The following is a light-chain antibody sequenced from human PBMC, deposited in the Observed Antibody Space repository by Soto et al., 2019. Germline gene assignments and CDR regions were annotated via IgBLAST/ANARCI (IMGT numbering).Light chain of an antibody. CDR2: EVN. J-gene: IGLJ2*01. CDR3: CSYGGDRI. Sequence: QSALTQPASVSGSPGQSIAISCTGTSSNVGGYNFVSWYQQHPGKAPKLLIYEVNKRPSGVSNRFSGSKSDNTASLTISGLQDEDGADYYCCSYGGDRIFGGGTKLTVL. CDR1: SSNVGGYNF. V-gene: IGLV2-23*02.